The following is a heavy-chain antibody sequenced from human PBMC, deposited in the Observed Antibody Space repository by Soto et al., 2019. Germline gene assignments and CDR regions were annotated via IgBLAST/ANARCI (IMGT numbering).Heavy chain of an antibody. J-gene: IGHJ6*02. D-gene: IGHD3-3*01. CDR3: AKDLYDFWSGYYEREVAYYYYGMDV. V-gene: IGHV3-30*18. CDR2: ISYDGSNK. CDR1: GFTFSNYA. Sequence: GGSLRLSCAASGFTFSNYAMSWVRQAPGKGLEWVAVISYDGSNKYYADSVKGRFTISRDNSKNTLYLQMNSLRAEDTAVYYCAKDLYDFWSGYYEREVAYYYYGMDVWGQGTTVTVSS.